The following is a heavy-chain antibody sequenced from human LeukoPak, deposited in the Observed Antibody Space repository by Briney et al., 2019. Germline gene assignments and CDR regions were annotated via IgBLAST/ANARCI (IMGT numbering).Heavy chain of an antibody. Sequence: PSETLSLTCTVSGGSVSSGRYYWSWIRQPPGTGLEWIGSIYYSGSTNYNPSLKSRVTISVDTSKNQFSLKLSSVTAADTAIYYCARGTPVVPAAIRWFDPWGQGTLVTVSS. CDR3: ARGTPVVPAAIRWFDP. CDR2: IYYSGST. J-gene: IGHJ5*02. CDR1: GGSVSSGRYY. V-gene: IGHV4-61*01. D-gene: IGHD2-2*01.